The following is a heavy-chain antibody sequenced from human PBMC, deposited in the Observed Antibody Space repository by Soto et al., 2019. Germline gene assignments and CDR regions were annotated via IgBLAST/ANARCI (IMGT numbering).Heavy chain of an antibody. CDR2: ISGDGDRT. V-gene: IGHV3-23*01. CDR3: AKEHGFMKPFDS. D-gene: IGHD5-12*01. J-gene: IGHJ4*02. CDR1: EFSFSSYE. Sequence: GGSLRLSCVGSEFSFSSYEMNWVRQAPGKGLEWVSAISGDGDRTYYTASVKGRFSISRDNSKSTLYLQMNSLRAEDTAVYYCAKEHGFMKPFDSGGQGTLVT.